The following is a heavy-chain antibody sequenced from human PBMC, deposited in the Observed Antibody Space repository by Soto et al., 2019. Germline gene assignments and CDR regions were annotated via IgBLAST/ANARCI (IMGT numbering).Heavy chain of an antibody. V-gene: IGHV3-23*01. CDR3: AKKGIAIPGNTWFDS. J-gene: IGHJ5*01. D-gene: IGHD6-13*01. Sequence: EVQLLESGGGLVQPGGSLRLSCAASGFTFSVYAMNWVRQAPGKGLEWVSVVSGKSDTIYYADSVRGRFTISRDNSKNTLYLQMSSLRAEDTAVYYCAKKGIAIPGNTWFDSWGQGTLVTVSS. CDR1: GFTFSVYA. CDR2: VSGKSDTI.